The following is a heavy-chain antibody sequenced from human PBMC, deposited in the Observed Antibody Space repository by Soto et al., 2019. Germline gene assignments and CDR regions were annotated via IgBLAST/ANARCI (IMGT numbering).Heavy chain of an antibody. CDR2: IYHSGST. CDR1: GGSISSGGYS. Sequence: PSETLSLTCAVSGGSISSGGYSWSWIRQPPGKGLEWIGYIYHSGSTYYNPSLKSRVTISVDRSKNQFSLKLSSVTAADTAVYYCATPGDSSGYQHFHHWGEGSLVTVSS. J-gene: IGHJ4*02. D-gene: IGHD3-22*01. V-gene: IGHV4-30-2*01. CDR3: ATPGDSSGYQHFHH.